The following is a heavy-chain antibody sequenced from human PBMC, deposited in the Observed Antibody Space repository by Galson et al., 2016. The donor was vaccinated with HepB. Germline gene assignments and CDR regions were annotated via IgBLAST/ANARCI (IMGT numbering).Heavy chain of an antibody. Sequence: SLRLSCAASGFTFSLYAIHWVRQAPGKGLEWVGRINSKTDGGTTDYSAPVNGGFTISRDDSKNMLYLQLNRLKTEDTALYYCTTSGYSYGRFGYWDQGALVTVSS. CDR2: INSKTDGGTT. CDR3: TTSGYSYGRFGY. V-gene: IGHV3-15*01. J-gene: IGHJ4*02. D-gene: IGHD5-12*01. CDR1: GFTFSLYA.